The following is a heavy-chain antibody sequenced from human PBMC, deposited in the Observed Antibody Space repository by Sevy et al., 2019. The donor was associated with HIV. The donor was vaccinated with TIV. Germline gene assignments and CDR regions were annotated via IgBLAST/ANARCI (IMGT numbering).Heavy chain of an antibody. CDR1: GFTFSTSP. V-gene: IGHV3-30-3*02. J-gene: IGHJ4*02. D-gene: IGHD3-10*01. CDR2: LSYDDSDD. CDR3: AKDDLGSIDY. Sequence: GGSLRLSCAASGFTFSTSPMHWVRQAPGKGLECVAILSYDDSDDNYADSVKGRFTISRDNSKNTLYLQMNSLRTEDTAVSYCAKDDLGSIDYWGQGTLVTVSS.